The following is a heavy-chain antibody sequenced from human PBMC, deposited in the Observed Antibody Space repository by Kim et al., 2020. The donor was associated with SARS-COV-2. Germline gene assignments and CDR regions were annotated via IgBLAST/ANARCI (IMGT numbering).Heavy chain of an antibody. Sequence: ASVKVSCKASGYTFISNNIIWVRQAPGQGLEWMGWISADSSDTEYAQKFQGRVTITTDESTSTAYMELRSLRSDDTAVYYCAIHYYGSGVDRDFWY. CDR1: GYTFISNN. CDR3: AIHYYGSGVDRDFWY. D-gene: IGHD3-22*01. J-gene: IGHJ2*01. CDR2: ISADSSDT. V-gene: IGHV1-18*01.